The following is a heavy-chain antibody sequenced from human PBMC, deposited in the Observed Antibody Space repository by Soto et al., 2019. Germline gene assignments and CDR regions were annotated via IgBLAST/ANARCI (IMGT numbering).Heavy chain of an antibody. Sequence: QVQVVESGGGLVKPGGSVRLSCVAAGFDFSDYYMTWFRQAPGKAPEWVSSISSTSAYTKYADSVKGRFTISRDNAKNSVYLQMDSLRGEDTAVYYCARDPSRRSPPDYWGQGPLVTVSS. V-gene: IGHV3-11*05. J-gene: IGHJ4*02. CDR2: ISSTSAYT. CDR3: ARDPSRRSPPDY. CDR1: GFDFSDYY.